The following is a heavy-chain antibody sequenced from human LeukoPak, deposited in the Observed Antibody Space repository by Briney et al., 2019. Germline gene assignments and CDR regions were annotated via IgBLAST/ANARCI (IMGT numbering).Heavy chain of an antibody. J-gene: IGHJ3*02. Sequence: PGGSLRLSCAASGFTFSSYAMSWVRQAPGKGLEWVSAISGSGGSTYYADSVKGRFTISRDNSKNTLYLQMNSLRAEDTAVYYCARGKGLAARPGNDAFDIWGQGTMVTVSS. CDR1: GFTFSSYA. CDR2: ISGSGGST. D-gene: IGHD6-6*01. CDR3: ARGKGLAARPGNDAFDI. V-gene: IGHV3-23*01.